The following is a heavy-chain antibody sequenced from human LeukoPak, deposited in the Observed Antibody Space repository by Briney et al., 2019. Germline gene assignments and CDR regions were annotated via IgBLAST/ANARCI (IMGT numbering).Heavy chain of an antibody. CDR3: ARVYCSSTSCFPPGLDY. J-gene: IGHJ4*02. CDR1: GYTFTSYG. V-gene: IGHV1-18*01. D-gene: IGHD2-2*01. Sequence: ASVKVSCKASGYTFTSYGISWVRQAPGQGLEWMGWISAYNGNTNYAQKLQGRVAMTTDTSTSTAYMEPRSLRSDDTAVYYCARVYCSSTSCFPPGLDYWGQGTLVTVSS. CDR2: ISAYNGNT.